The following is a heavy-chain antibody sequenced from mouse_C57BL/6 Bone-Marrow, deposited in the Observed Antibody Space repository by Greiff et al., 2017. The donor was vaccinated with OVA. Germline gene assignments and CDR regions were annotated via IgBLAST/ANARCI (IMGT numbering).Heavy chain of an antibody. CDR2: IYPRSGNT. Sequence: QVQLQQSGAELARPGASVKLSCKASGYTFTSYGISWVKQRTGQGLEWIGEIYPRSGNTYYNEKFKGKATLTADKSSSTAYMELRSLTSEDSAVYFCARGPDIYYYGSSYWYFDVWGTGTTVTVSS. J-gene: IGHJ1*03. V-gene: IGHV1-81*01. D-gene: IGHD1-1*01. CDR3: ARGPDIYYYGSSYWYFDV. CDR1: GYTFTSYG.